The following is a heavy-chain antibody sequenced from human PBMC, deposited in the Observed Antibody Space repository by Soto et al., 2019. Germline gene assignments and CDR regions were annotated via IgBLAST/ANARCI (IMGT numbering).Heavy chain of an antibody. J-gene: IGHJ6*02. D-gene: IGHD2-15*01. CDR1: GYTFTSLG. V-gene: IGHV1-18*01. CDR3: AIEGQVVEDTDYYYYGMDV. CDR2: ISVYNGNT. Sequence: ASVKVSCKASGYTFTSLGISWVRQAPGQGLEWLGWISVYNGNTNYAQKLQGRVTMTTDTSTSTAYMELRSLRYDDTAVYYCAIEGQVVEDTDYYYYGMDVWGQ.